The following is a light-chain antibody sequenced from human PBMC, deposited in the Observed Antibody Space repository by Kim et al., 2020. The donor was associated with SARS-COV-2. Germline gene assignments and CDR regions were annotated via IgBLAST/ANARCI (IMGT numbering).Light chain of an antibody. CDR1: SSNIGSNY. J-gene: IGLJ2*01. CDR2: RNN. CDR3: AAWDDSLV. Sequence: QSVLTQPPSASGTPGQRVTISCSGSSSNIGSNYEYWYQQLPGTAPKLLIYRNNQRPSGVPDRFSGSKSGTSASLAISGLRSEDEADYYCAAWDDSLVFGGGTQLTVL. V-gene: IGLV1-47*01.